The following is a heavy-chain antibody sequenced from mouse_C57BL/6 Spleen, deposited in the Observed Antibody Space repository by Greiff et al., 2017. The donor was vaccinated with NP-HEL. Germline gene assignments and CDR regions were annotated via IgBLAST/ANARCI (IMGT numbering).Heavy chain of an antibody. V-gene: IGHV1-54*01. Sequence: VQLQQSGAELVRPGTSVKVSCKASGYAFTNYLIEWVKQRPGQGLEWIGVINPGSGGTNYNEKFKGKATLTADKSSSTAYMQLSSLTSEDSAVYFCARAGYDYDRWFAYWGQGTLVTVSA. CDR3: ARAGYDYDRWFAY. CDR1: GYAFTNYL. J-gene: IGHJ3*01. CDR2: INPGSGGT. D-gene: IGHD2-4*01.